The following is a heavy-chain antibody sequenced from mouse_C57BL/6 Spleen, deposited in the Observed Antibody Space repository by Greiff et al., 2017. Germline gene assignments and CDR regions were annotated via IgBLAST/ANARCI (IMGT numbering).Heavy chain of an antibody. V-gene: IGHV1-69*01. CDR3: ARETTVVATRYFDY. CDR1: GYTFTSYW. J-gene: IGHJ2*01. D-gene: IGHD1-1*01. CDR2: IDPSDSYP. Sequence: QVQLQQPGAELVMPGASVKLSCKASGYTFTSYWMHWVKQRPGQGLEWIGEIDPSDSYPNYNQKFKGKATLTVDKSSSPAYMQLSSLTSEDSACYYCARETTVVATRYFDYWGQGTTLTVSS.